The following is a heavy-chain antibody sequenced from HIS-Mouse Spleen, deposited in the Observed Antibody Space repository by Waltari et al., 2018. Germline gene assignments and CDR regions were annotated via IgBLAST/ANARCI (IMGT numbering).Heavy chain of an antibody. Sequence: QVKLVQSGAEVKKPGASVEVSCKASGYTFTSDGISWGRQATGQGLEWMGWISAYNGNTNYVQKLQGRVTMTTDTSTSTAYMELRSLRSDDTAVYYCARGVPSQYRIEYYFDYWGQGTLVTVSS. V-gene: IGHV1-18*01. CDR3: ARGVPSQYRIEYYFDY. CDR2: ISAYNGNT. CDR1: GYTFTSDG. J-gene: IGHJ4*02. D-gene: IGHD3-10*01.